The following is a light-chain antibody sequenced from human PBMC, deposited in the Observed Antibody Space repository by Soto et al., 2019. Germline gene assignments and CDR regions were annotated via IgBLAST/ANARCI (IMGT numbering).Light chain of an antibody. J-gene: IGKJ1*01. CDR2: GAS. CDR3: QQYNNWPWT. Sequence: IVRTQSPATLSVSPGDSATLSCRASQSVSNNLAWYHQKPGQAPRVLIYGASTRATGIPARFSGSGSGTEFTLTISSLQSEDFAVYYCQQYNNWPWTFGQGTKVDIK. V-gene: IGKV3-15*01. CDR1: QSVSNN.